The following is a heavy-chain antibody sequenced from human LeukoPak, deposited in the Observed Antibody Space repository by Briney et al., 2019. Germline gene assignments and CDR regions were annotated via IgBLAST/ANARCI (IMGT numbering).Heavy chain of an antibody. CDR3: ASSRVAAAGKDYRNFDY. CDR2: ISSSSSYT. D-gene: IGHD6-13*01. Sequence: GGSLRLSCAASGFTFSDYYMSWIRQAPGKGLEWVSYISSSSSYTNYADSVKGRFTISRDNAKNSLYLQMNSLRAGDTALYYCASSRVAAAGKDYRNFDYWGQGTLVTVSS. V-gene: IGHV3-11*03. CDR1: GFTFSDYY. J-gene: IGHJ4*02.